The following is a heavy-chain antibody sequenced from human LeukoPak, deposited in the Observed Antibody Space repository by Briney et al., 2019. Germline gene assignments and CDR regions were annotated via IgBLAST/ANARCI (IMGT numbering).Heavy chain of an antibody. J-gene: IGHJ5*02. Sequence: GGSLRLSCAASGFTFSSYRMHWVRQAPGKGLVWVSRINSDGSSTNYADSVKGRFTISRDNAKNTLYLQMNSLRAEDTAVYYCARVRGESPLWFDPWGQGTMVTVSS. D-gene: IGHD5-24*01. V-gene: IGHV3-74*01. CDR1: GFTFSSYR. CDR3: ARVRGESPLWFDP. CDR2: INSDGSST.